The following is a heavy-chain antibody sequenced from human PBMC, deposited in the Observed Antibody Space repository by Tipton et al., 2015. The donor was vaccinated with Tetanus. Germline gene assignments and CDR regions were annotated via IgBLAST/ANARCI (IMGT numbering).Heavy chain of an antibody. D-gene: IGHD2-15*01. V-gene: IGHV4-59*01. CDR3: ARVEEGYCSGGTCYFAD. CDR2: IYYRGNT. Sequence: TLSLTCTVSGDSISNYHWSWIRQPPGKGLEWIGYIYYRGNTNYNPSLKKRVTISVDTSKNQFSLKLNSVTAADTAVYYCARVEEGYCSGGTCYFADWGRGTLVTVSP. CDR1: GDSISNYH. J-gene: IGHJ4*02.